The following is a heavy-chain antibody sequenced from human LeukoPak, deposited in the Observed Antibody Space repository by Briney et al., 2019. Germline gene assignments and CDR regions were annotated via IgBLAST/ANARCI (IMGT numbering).Heavy chain of an antibody. J-gene: IGHJ4*02. Sequence: ASVTVSCKASGYMFTNYYIHWLRQAPGQGLEWMGVINPSGGSTSYAEKFQGRVTMTRDTSTSTVYMELSSLRSDDTAVYYCARVPLGGSQLSSFDYWGQGTLVTVSS. CDR1: GYMFTNYY. D-gene: IGHD1-26*01. CDR2: INPSGGST. CDR3: ARVPLGGSQLSSFDY. V-gene: IGHV1-46*01.